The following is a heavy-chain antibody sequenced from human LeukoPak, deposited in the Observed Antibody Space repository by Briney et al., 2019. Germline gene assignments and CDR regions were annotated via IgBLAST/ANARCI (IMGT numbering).Heavy chain of an antibody. V-gene: IGHV4-39*01. CDR2: IHYSGST. J-gene: IGHJ5*02. CDR3: ATSDTVSTYNWFDP. Sequence: SETLSLTCTVSGVSISSNTYYWGWIRRPPGKGLEWIVNIHYSGSTYYNPSLKSRVNISVDTSNNQFSLNLSSLTAADTAVYYCATSDTVSTYNWFDPWGQGTLVTVSS. D-gene: IGHD5/OR15-5a*01. CDR1: GVSISSNTYY.